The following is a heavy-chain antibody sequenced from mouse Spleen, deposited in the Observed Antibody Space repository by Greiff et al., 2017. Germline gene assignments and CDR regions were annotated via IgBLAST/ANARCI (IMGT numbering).Heavy chain of an antibody. CDR2: INPSSGYT. D-gene: IGHD1-1*01. J-gene: IGHJ2*01. CDR3: ARLGVVAFDY. Sequence: QVQLKESGAELARPGASVKMSCKASGYTFTSYTMHWVKQRPGQGLEWIGYINPSSGYTKYNQKFKDKATLTADKSSSTAYMQLSSLTSEDSAVYYCARLGVVAFDYWGQGTTLTVSS. V-gene: IGHV1-4*01. CDR1: GYTFTSYT.